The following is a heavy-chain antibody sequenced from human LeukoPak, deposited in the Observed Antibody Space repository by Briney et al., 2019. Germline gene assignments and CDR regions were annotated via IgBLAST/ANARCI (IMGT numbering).Heavy chain of an antibody. CDR3: ARVGSCSSTSCYLLDY. CDR2: INHSGST. Sequence: SETLSLTCAVYGGSFSGYYWSWIRQPPGKGLEWIGEINHSGSTNYNPSLKSRVTISVDTSKNQFSLKLSSVTAADTAVYYCARVGSCSSTSCYLLDYWGQGTLVTVSS. J-gene: IGHJ4*02. D-gene: IGHD2-2*01. V-gene: IGHV4-34*01. CDR1: GGSFSGYY.